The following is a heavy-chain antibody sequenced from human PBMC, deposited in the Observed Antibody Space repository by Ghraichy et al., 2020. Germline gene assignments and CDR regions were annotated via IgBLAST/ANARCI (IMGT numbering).Heavy chain of an antibody. CDR3: TKGPRWQHNDILAAYFDY. Sequence: GGSLRLSCAASGFTFDDYAMHWVRHTPGKGLEWVSGINWNSYYIDYADSVKGRFTISRDNAKNSLYLQMNNLRAEDTALYYCTKGPRWQHNDILAAYFDYWGQGALVTVSS. CDR1: GFTFDDYA. J-gene: IGHJ4*02. CDR2: INWNSYYI. V-gene: IGHV3-9*01. D-gene: IGHD3-9*01.